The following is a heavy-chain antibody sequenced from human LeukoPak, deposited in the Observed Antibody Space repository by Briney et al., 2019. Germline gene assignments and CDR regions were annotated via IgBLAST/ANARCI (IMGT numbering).Heavy chain of an antibody. V-gene: IGHV3-74*01. CDR3: VSFYETY. CDR1: GNYW. Sequence: TGGSLRLSCAASGNYWMHWVRQAPGRGLVWVSHINSDGSWTSYADSVKGRFTISKDNAKNTVYLQMNSLRAEDTAVLYCVSFYETYWGRGTLVTVSS. D-gene: IGHD2/OR15-2a*01. J-gene: IGHJ4*02. CDR2: INSDGSWT.